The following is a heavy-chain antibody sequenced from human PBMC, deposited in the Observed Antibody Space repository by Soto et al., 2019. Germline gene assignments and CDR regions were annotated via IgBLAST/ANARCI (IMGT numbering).Heavy chain of an antibody. D-gene: IGHD2-15*01. CDR2: ISSSSSTI. CDR1: GFTFSSYS. J-gene: IGHJ4*02. CDR3: ARDLVKAAKARFDY. Sequence: GSLRLSCAASGFTFSSYSMNWVRQAPGKGLEWVSYISSSSSTIYYADSVKGRFTISRDNAKNSLYLQMNSLRAEDTAVYYCARDLVKAAKARFDYWGQGTLVTVSS. V-gene: IGHV3-48*01.